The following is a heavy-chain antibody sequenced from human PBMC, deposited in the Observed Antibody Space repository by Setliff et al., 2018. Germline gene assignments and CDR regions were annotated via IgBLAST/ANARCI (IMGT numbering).Heavy chain of an antibody. V-gene: IGHV2-70*11. CDR1: GFSLSTSGMC. CDR2: IDWDDDK. J-gene: IGHJ4*02. Sequence: SGPTLVNPTQTLTLTCTFSGFSLSTSGMCVSWIRQPPGNALEWLARIDWDDDKYYSTSLKTRLTISKDTSKNQVVLTMTNMDPVDTATYYCARILEYCSSTSCYTLDYWGQGTLVTVSS. CDR3: ARILEYCSSTSCYTLDY. D-gene: IGHD2-2*02.